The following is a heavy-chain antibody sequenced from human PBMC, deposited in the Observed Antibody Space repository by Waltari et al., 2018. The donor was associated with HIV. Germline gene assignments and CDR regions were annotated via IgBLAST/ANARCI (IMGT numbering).Heavy chain of an antibody. D-gene: IGHD3-16*01. J-gene: IGHJ4*02. V-gene: IGHV4-38-2*01. CDR3: ARGEEVFDY. CDR1: GYSISSGYY. Sequence: QVQLQESGPGLVKPSETLSLTCAVSGYSISSGYYWGWIRQPPGKGLEWIGSIYHSGSTYYNPSLKSRVTISVDTSKNQFSLKLSSVTAADTAVYYCARGEEVFDYWGQGTLVTVSS. CDR2: IYHSGST.